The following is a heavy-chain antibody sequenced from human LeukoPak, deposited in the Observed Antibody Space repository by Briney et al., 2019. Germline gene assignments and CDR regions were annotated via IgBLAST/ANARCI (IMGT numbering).Heavy chain of an antibody. J-gene: IGHJ4*02. CDR3: ARGPPMVVTPFDY. CDR1: GGSISSYY. D-gene: IGHD4-23*01. V-gene: IGHV4-59*01. Sequence: SETLSLTCTVSGGSISSYYWSWIRQPPGKGLEWIGFIYYSGSTNYNPSLKSRVTISVDTSKNQFSLKLSSVTAADTAVYYCARGPPMVVTPFDYWGQGTLVTVSS. CDR2: IYYSGST.